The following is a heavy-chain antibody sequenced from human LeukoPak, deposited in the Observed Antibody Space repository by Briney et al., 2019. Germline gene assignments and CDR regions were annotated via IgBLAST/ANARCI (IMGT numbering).Heavy chain of an antibody. CDR2: INPNSGGT. J-gene: IGHJ6*03. CDR3: ATNPSDIYYYYYMDV. Sequence: ASVKVSCKASGYTFTGYYMHWVRQAPGQGGEWMGWINPNSGGTNYAQKFQGRVAMTRDTSISTAYIELSRLRSDDTAVYYCATNPSDIYYYYYMDVWGKGTTVTISS. V-gene: IGHV1-2*02. CDR1: GYTFTGYY.